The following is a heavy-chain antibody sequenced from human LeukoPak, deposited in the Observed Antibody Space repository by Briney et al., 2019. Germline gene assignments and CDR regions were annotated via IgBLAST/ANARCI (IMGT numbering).Heavy chain of an antibody. J-gene: IGHJ4*02. CDR2: IIPIFGTA. D-gene: IGHD1-26*01. Sequence: GASVKVSCKASGGTFSSYAISWVRQAPGQGLEWMGGIIPIFGTANYAQKFQGRVTITADKSTSTAYMELSSLRSEDTAVYYCASLRSGSYYDYWGQGTLVTVSS. V-gene: IGHV1-69*06. CDR1: GGTFSSYA. CDR3: ASLRSGSYYDY.